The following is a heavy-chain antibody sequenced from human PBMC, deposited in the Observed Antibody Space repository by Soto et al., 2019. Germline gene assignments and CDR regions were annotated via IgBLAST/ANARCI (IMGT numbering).Heavy chain of an antibody. V-gene: IGHV1-69*13. D-gene: IGHD4-4*01. CDR2: IIPIFGTA. CDR3: ARADDDYSNYFSSYYGIDV. CDR1: GGTFSSYA. J-gene: IGHJ6*02. Sequence: SVKVSCKASGGTFSSYAISWVRQAPGQGLEWMGGIIPIFGTANYAQKFQGRVTITADESTSTAYMELSSLRSEDTAVYYCARADDDYSNYFSSYYGIDVWGQGTTVTVSS.